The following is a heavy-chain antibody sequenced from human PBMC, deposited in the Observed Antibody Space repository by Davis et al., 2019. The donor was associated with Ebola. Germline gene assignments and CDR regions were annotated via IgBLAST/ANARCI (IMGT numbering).Heavy chain of an antibody. Sequence: KVSCKGSGYSFTSYWIAWVRQMPGKGLEWMGIIYAGDSDTRYSPSFEGQVTISVDKSISTAYLQWSSLKASDTAMYYCARGGYCSGGSCYSGAFAFDIWGQGTMVTVSS. V-gene: IGHV5-51*01. CDR3: ARGGYCSGGSCYSGAFAFDI. J-gene: IGHJ3*02. CDR2: IYAGDSDT. CDR1: GYSFTSYW. D-gene: IGHD2-15*01.